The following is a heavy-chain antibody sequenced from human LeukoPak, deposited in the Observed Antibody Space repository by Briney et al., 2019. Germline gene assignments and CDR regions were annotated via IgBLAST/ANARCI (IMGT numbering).Heavy chain of an antibody. V-gene: IGHV4-4*07. CDR3: ARDMYSSSWYEHNWFDP. Sequence: SETLSLTCTVSGGPISSYYWSWIRQPAGKGLEWIGRIYTSGSTNYNPSLKSRVTMSVDTSKNQFSLKLSSVTAADTAVYYCARDMYSSSWYEHNWFDPWGQGTLVTVSS. CDR1: GGPISSYY. CDR2: IYTSGST. D-gene: IGHD6-13*01. J-gene: IGHJ5*02.